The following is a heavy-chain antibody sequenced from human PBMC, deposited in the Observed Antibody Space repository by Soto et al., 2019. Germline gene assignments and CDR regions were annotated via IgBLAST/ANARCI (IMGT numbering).Heavy chain of an antibody. CDR1: GYSFTSYW. CDR3: ARSFFANFDY. D-gene: IGHD2-21*01. J-gene: IGHJ4*01. CDR2: IDPSDSDI. V-gene: IGHV5-51*01. Sequence: PGESLKISCKGSGYSFTSYWIGWVRQMPGKGLEWMGIIDPSDSDIRYSPSFQGQVTISADKSISTAYLQWSSLKASDTAIYYCARSFFANFDYWGHGTLVTVSS.